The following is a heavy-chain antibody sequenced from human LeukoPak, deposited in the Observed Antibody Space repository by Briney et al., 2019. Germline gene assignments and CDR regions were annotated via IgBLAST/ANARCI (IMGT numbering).Heavy chain of an antibody. Sequence: SETLSLTSTVSGDTISIYYWSWLRQPPGKGMEWIGYIYYSGSTNYNPSLESRVTMSIDTSKNQFSLKLSSVTAADTAVYYCARERGYDSSGLLGWFDPWGQGTLVTVSS. CDR3: ARERGYDSSGLLGWFDP. J-gene: IGHJ5*02. CDR2: IYYSGST. V-gene: IGHV4-59*12. D-gene: IGHD3-22*01. CDR1: GDTISIYY.